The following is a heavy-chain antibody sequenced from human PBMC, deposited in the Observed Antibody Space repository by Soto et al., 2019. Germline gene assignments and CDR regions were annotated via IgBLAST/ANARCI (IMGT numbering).Heavy chain of an antibody. V-gene: IGHV2-5*02. J-gene: IGHJ4*02. CDR2: IYWDDDK. D-gene: IGHD4-17*01. CDR3: AHRQRTVYFDY. CDR1: GFSLSTSGVG. Sequence: QITLKESGPTLVKPTQTLTLTCTFSGFSLSTSGVGVGWIRQPPGKALEWLALIYWDDDKRYSPSLKSRLTMTEHTSKNQVVLTMTNIDPVDTATYYCAHRQRTVYFDYWGQGTLVTVSS.